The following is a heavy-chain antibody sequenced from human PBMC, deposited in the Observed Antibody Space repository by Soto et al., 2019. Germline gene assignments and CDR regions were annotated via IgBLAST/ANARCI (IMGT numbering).Heavy chain of an antibody. Sequence: PGESLKISCKGSGYSFTSYWIGWVRQMPGKGLEWMGIIYPGDSDTRYSPSFQGQVTISVDKSISTAYLRWSSLKASDTATYYCARRQISMVRGVINNYGMDVWGQGTTVTVSS. CDR3: ARRQISMVRGVINNYGMDV. CDR1: GYSFTSYW. D-gene: IGHD3-10*01. V-gene: IGHV5-51*01. CDR2: IYPGDSDT. J-gene: IGHJ6*02.